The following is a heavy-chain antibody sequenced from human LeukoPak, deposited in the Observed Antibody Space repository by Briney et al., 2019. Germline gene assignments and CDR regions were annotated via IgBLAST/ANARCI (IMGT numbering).Heavy chain of an antibody. CDR2: ISSSSSYT. CDR3: ARGFRYCSSTSCYGGWFDP. Sequence: GGSLRLSCAASGFTFSDYYMSWIRQAPGKGLEWVSYISSSSSYTNYADSVKGRFTISRDNAKNSLYLQMNSLRAEDTAVYYCARGFRYCSSTSCYGGWFDPWGQGTLVTVSS. D-gene: IGHD2-2*01. J-gene: IGHJ5*02. V-gene: IGHV3-11*06. CDR1: GFTFSDYY.